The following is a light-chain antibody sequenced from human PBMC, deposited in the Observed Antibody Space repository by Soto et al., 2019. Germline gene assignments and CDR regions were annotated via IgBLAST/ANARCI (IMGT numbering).Light chain of an antibody. CDR2: GVS. Sequence: EIVMTQSPATLSVSPGEGATLSCRASQSVSSKLAWYQQKPGQAPRPLIYGVSSRATGIPDRFSGSGSGTDFTLTISRLEPEDFAVYYCQQYDSSPRTFGQGTKVDI. J-gene: IGKJ1*01. CDR3: QQYDSSPRT. CDR1: QSVSSK. V-gene: IGKV3-20*01.